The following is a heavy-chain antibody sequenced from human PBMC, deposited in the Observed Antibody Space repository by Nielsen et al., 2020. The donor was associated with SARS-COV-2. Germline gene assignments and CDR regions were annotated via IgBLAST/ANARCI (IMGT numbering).Heavy chain of an antibody. Sequence: WIRQPPGKGLEWIGEIYHSGSTNYNPSLKSRVAISVDKSKNQFSLKLSSVTAADTAVYYCARGGRGLTAGDYYYYYGMDVWGQGTTVTVSS. CDR2: IYHSGST. J-gene: IGHJ6*02. V-gene: IGHV4-4*02. D-gene: IGHD1-14*01. CDR3: ARGGRGLTAGDYYYYYGMDV.